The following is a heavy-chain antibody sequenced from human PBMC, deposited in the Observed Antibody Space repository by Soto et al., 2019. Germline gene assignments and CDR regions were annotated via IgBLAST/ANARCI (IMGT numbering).Heavy chain of an antibody. V-gene: IGHV3-15*01. Sequence: EVQLVESGGGLVKPGGSLRLSCAASGFTFNNARMSWVRQTPGKGLEWVGHIKSKAAGVTTDYAAPVKGRFTISRDDSKNTLYLQMNSLKTEDTAVYYCTADSDGGFDYWGQGTLVTVSS. J-gene: IGHJ4*02. CDR1: GFTFNNAR. D-gene: IGHD4-17*01. CDR3: TADSDGGFDY. CDR2: IKSKAAGVTT.